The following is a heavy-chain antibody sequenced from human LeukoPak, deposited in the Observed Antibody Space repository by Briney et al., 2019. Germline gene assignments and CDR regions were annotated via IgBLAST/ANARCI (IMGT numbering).Heavy chain of an antibody. D-gene: IGHD5-12*01. CDR2: INHSGST. J-gene: IGHJ4*02. Sequence: SETLSLTCAVYGGSFSGYYWSWIRQPPGKGLEWIGEINHSGSTNYNPSLKSRVTISVDTSKNQFSLKLSSVTAADTAVYYCARGFRGYSGYDSVYFDYWGQGTLVTVSS. CDR1: GGSFSGYY. CDR3: ARGFRGYSGYDSVYFDY. V-gene: IGHV4-34*01.